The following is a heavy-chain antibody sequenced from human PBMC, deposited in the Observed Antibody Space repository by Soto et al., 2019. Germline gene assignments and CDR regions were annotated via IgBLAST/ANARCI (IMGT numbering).Heavy chain of an antibody. CDR2: ISVYNGNT. J-gene: IGHJ5*02. D-gene: IGHD3-10*01. V-gene: IGHV1-18*01. Sequence: GASVKVSCKASGYTFTSYGISWVRQAPGQGLEWVGWISVYNGNTNYAQKLQGRVTMTTDTSTSTAYMELRSLRSDDTAVYYCARDLSILRYGSGSDLYNWFDPWGQGTRVTVSS. CDR1: GYTFTSYG. CDR3: ARDLSILRYGSGSDLYNWFDP.